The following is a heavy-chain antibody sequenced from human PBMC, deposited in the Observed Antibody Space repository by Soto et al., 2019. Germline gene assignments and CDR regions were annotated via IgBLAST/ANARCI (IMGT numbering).Heavy chain of an antibody. CDR2: IYHSGRT. CDR1: GGSISRTTYS. CDR3: ARHPRFGYGDYYFDY. Sequence: SETLSLTCTVSGGSISRTTYSWGWIRQPPGKGLEWIGNIYHSGRTSYNPSLRSRVTVSLDTSKNQFSLKLSSVTAADTAVYYCARHPRFGYGDYYFDYWGQGTLVTVSS. J-gene: IGHJ4*02. D-gene: IGHD4-17*01. V-gene: IGHV4-39*01.